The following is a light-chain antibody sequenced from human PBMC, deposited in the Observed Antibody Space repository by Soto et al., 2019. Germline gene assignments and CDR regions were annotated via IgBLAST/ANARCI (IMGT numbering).Light chain of an antibody. CDR3: TSYTGYDFTFV. CDR2: EVS. Sequence: QSALTQPPSASGSLGQSVTISCTGSSSDIGTYDYVSWYQQHPGRAPKLIIFEVSKRPSGVPDRFSGSKSGNTASLIVSGLQPDDEAEYHCTSYTGYDFTFVFATGTKV. CDR1: SSDIGTYDY. J-gene: IGLJ1*01. V-gene: IGLV2-8*01.